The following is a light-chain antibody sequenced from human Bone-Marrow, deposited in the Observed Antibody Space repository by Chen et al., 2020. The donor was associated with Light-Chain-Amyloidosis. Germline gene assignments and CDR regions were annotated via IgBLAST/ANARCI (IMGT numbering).Light chain of an antibody. V-gene: IGLV3-25*03. CDR1: DLPTKY. Sequence: SYELTQSPSVSVSPGQTARITCSGDDLPTKYAYWYQQKPGQAPVLVIHRDTERPSGMSERFSGSSSGTTATLTISGVQAEDEADYHCQSADSSGTYEVIFGGGTKLTVL. CDR2: RDT. J-gene: IGLJ2*01. CDR3: QSADSSGTYEVI.